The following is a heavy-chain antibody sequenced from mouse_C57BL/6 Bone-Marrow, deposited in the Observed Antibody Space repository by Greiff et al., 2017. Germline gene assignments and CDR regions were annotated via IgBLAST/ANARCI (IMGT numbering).Heavy chain of an antibody. D-gene: IGHD5-1*01. J-gene: IGHJ4*01. CDR3: AKFEYPYSMDY. CDR2: IWGDGST. V-gene: IGHV2-3*01. CDR1: GFSLTSYG. Sequence: VKVVESGPGLVAPSQSLSITCTVSGFSLTSYGVSWFRQPPGKGLAWLGVIWGDGSTNYHSALLSRLTLSKDNSKGQVFLRLNSLQTDDTSSYYSAKFEYPYSMDYWGQGTSVTGSS.